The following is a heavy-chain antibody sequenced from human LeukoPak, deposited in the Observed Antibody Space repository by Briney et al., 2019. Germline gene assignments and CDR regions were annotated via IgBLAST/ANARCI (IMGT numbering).Heavy chain of an antibody. CDR2: IIPILGIA. V-gene: IGHV1-69*04. J-gene: IGHJ6*02. CDR1: GGTFSSYA. CDR3: ARDSRYYYGSGSYSPIDYYYYYGMDV. Sequence: ASVKVSCKASGGTFSSYAISWVRQAPGQGLEWMGRIIPILGIANYAQKFQGRVTITADKSMSTAYMELSSLRSEDTAVYYCARDSRYYYGSGSYSPIDYYYYYGMDVWGQGTTVTVSS. D-gene: IGHD3-10*01.